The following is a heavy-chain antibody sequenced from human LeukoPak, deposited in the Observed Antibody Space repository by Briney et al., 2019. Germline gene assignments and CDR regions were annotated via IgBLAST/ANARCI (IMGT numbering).Heavy chain of an antibody. D-gene: IGHD2-15*01. CDR2: ISAYNGNT. J-gene: IGHJ5*02. Sequence: AASVKVSCKASGYTFTSYGISWVRQAPGQGLEWMGWISAYNGNTNYAQKLQGRVTMTTDTSTSTAYMELRSLRSDDTAVYYWARVAVGYCSGGSCHWFDPWGQGTLVTVSS. CDR1: GYTFTSYG. CDR3: ARVAVGYCSGGSCHWFDP. V-gene: IGHV1-18*01.